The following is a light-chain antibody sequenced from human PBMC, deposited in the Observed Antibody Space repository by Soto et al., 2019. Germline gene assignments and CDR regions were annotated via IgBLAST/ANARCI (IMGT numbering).Light chain of an antibody. CDR2: AAS. CDR1: KTITTF. J-gene: IGKJ1*01. Sequence: DIPVTQSPSSLSASVGDRVTITCRASKTITTFLNWYQQKPGNAPKLLSYAASSLQTWVPSRFSGSESGTYFTLTISSLQREDFATYYCQQAYGAPPTFGQGTKVDIK. CDR3: QQAYGAPPT. V-gene: IGKV1-39*01.